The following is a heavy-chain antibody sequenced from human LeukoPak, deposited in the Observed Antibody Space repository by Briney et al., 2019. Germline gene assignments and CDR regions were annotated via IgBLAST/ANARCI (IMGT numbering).Heavy chain of an antibody. CDR2: IYYSGST. CDR3: ARVWFAYCGGDCLNP. CDR1: GGSISSGDYY. J-gene: IGHJ5*02. V-gene: IGHV4-30-4*01. D-gene: IGHD2-21*02. Sequence: SSQTLSLTCTVSGGSISSGDYYWSWIRQPPGNGLEWIGYIYYSGSTYYNPSLKSRVTISVDTSKNQFSLKLSSVTAADTAVYYCARVWFAYCGGDCLNPWGQGTLVTVSS.